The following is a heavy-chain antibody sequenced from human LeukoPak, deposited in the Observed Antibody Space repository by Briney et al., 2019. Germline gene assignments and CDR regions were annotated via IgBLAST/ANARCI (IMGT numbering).Heavy chain of an antibody. V-gene: IGHV1-2*02. CDR2: INPNSGGT. CDR1: GYTFTGYY. J-gene: IGHJ2*01. D-gene: IGHD3-22*01. CDR3: ARGIYGTSGCHYYYWYFDL. Sequence: ASVKVSCKASGYTFTGYYVHWLRQAPGQGLEWMGWINPNSGGTNYAQKFQDRVTLTRDTSISTAYMELSRLRSDDTAVYFCARGIYGTSGCHYYYWYFDLWGRGTLVTVSS.